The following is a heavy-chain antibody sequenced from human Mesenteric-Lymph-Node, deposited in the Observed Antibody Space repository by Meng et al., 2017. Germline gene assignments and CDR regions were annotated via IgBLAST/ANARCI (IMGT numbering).Heavy chain of an antibody. V-gene: IGHV1-8*01. CDR1: GYTFTSYD. D-gene: IGHD3-3*01. CDR2: MNPNSGNT. CDR3: ARGITIFGVVIFDY. Sequence: QGQLVQAGAEVKKPGASVKVFCKASGYTFTSYDINWVRQATGQGLEWMGWMNPNSGNTGYAQKFQGRVTMTRNTSISTAYMELSSLRSEDTAVYYCARGITIFGVVIFDYWGQGTLVTVSS. J-gene: IGHJ4*02.